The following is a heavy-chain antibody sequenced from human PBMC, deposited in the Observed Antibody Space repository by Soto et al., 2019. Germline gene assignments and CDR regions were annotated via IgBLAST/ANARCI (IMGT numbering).Heavy chain of an antibody. D-gene: IGHD5-12*01. CDR2: IYYSGTT. CDR1: GLSIKTGGYY. J-gene: IGHJ4*02. V-gene: IGHV4-31*03. Sequence: QVQLQESGPGLVKPSQTLSLTCTVSGLSIKTGGYYWTSIRQNPERGLEWIGFIYYSGTTYLNPSLESRIIMSVDLSMNQFSMRLTSVTDADTAVYFCLTNRGYDFYYFDSWCQGAQVTFSS. CDR3: LTNRGYDFYYFDS.